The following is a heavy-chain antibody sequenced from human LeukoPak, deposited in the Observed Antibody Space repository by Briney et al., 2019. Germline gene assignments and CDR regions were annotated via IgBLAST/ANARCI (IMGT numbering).Heavy chain of an antibody. J-gene: IGHJ4*02. D-gene: IGHD6-19*01. CDR3: ARAYSSGWYGSIGFDY. CDR2: MNPNSGNT. CDR1: GYTFTSYD. V-gene: IGHV1-8*01. Sequence: ASVKVSCKASGYTFTSYDINWVRQATGQRLEWMGWMNPNSGNTGYAQKFQGRVTMTRNTSISTAYMELSSLRSEGTAVYYCARAYSSGWYGSIGFDYWGQGTLVTVSS.